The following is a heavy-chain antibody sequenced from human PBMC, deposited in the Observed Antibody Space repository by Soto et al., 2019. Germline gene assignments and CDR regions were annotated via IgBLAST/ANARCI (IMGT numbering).Heavy chain of an antibody. D-gene: IGHD5-12*01. Sequence: ASVKVSCKASGNTFSNYYLHWVRQAPGQGLEWMGIISPNGGSTTNAQKFQGRVAMTRDTSTSTVYMEMSSLRSEDTAAYYCAGAATIRGGFDCWGQGTLVTVSS. CDR2: ISPNGGST. V-gene: IGHV1-46*01. CDR1: GNTFSNYY. J-gene: IGHJ4*02. CDR3: AGAATIRGGFDC.